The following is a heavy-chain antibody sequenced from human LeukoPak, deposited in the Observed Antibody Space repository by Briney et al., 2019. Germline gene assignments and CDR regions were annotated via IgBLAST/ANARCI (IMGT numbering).Heavy chain of an antibody. V-gene: IGHV3-66*01. CDR2: IYSGGST. CDR3: ARLSGGYDWDGFDY. D-gene: IGHD5-12*01. J-gene: IGHJ4*02. Sequence: GGSLRLSCAASGFTVSSNYMSWVRQAPGKGLEWVSVIYSGGSTYYADSVKGRFTISRDNSKNTLYLQMNSLRAEDTAVYYCARLSGGYDWDGFDYWGQGTLVTVSS. CDR1: GFTVSSNY.